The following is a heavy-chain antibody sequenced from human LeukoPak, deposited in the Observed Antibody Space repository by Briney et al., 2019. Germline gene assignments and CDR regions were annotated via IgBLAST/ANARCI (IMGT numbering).Heavy chain of an antibody. D-gene: IGHD7-27*01. CDR1: GYTFTSYY. Sequence: ASVKVSCKASGYTFTSYYMHWVRQAPGQGLEWRGIINPSGGSTSYAQKFQGRVTMTRDTSTSTVYMELSSLRSEDTAVYYCARAQANWGPDYWGQGTLVTVSS. CDR2: INPSGGST. V-gene: IGHV1-46*01. J-gene: IGHJ4*02. CDR3: ARAQANWGPDY.